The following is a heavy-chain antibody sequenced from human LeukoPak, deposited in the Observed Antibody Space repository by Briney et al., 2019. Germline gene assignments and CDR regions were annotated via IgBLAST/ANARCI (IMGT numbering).Heavy chain of an antibody. V-gene: IGHV4-59*01. Sequence: SETLSLTCTVSGGSIRSYYWSWIRQSPGKGLDWIGYIYYSGITNYNPSLKRRVTISVDTSKNQFSLKLSSVTAADTAVYYCARVRDSGYYDFDYWGQGTLVTVSS. CDR3: ARVRDSGYYDFDY. J-gene: IGHJ4*02. CDR1: GGSIRSYY. CDR2: IYYSGIT. D-gene: IGHD3-22*01.